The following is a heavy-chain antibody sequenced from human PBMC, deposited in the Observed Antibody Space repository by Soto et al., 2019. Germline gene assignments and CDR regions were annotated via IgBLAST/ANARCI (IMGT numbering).Heavy chain of an antibody. CDR3: RREEYGD. CDR2: ISSAGTYM. J-gene: IGHJ4*02. V-gene: IGHV3-21*01. D-gene: IGHD1-26*01. CDR1: GFTFSSYT. Sequence: EVQLVESGGGLVKPGGSLRLSCTASGFTFSSYTMSWVRQAPGKGLEWVSSISSAGTYMVYANAVKGRFTISRDNAKNPLYLQLSSLSAEDSAVYYCRREEYGDWGQGTLVTVSS.